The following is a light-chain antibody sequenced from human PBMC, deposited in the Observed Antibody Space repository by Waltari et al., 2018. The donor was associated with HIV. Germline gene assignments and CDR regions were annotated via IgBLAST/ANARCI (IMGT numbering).Light chain of an antibody. V-gene: IGLV3-21*04. CDR2: YDS. J-gene: IGLJ1*01. Sequence: TQPPSVSVAPGKTARITCEGDDIGSKGVHWYQQKSGQAPMLVIYYDSGRPSGIPERFSGSNSGNTATLTISRVEAGDEADYYCQVWSSSRDHPYVFGTATKVTVL. CDR3: QVWSSSRDHPYV. CDR1: DIGSKG.